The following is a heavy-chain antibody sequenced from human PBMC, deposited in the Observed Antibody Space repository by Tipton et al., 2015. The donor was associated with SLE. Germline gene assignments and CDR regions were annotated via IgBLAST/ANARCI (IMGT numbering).Heavy chain of an antibody. Sequence: GSLRLSCAASGFTFSDYYVSWIRQAPGMGLEWVSYISPGSAYTNYAESVKGRFTISRDNAENSLYLQMNSLRAEDMAVYYCARDRLVVAGFYMDVWGKGTTVTVSS. V-gene: IGHV3-11*06. D-gene: IGHD6-19*01. CDR2: ISPGSAYT. CDR1: GFTFSDYY. CDR3: ARDRLVVAGFYMDV. J-gene: IGHJ6*03.